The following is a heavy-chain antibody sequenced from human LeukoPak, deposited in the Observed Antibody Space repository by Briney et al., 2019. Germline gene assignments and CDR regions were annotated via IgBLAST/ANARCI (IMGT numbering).Heavy chain of an antibody. CDR2: ISAYDGNT. J-gene: IGHJ4*02. D-gene: IGHD6-13*01. CDR1: GYTFTSYG. CDR3: ARVRSWLNSFDY. V-gene: IGHV1-18*01. Sequence: VASVRVSCKASGYTFTSYGISWVRQAPGQGLEWMGWISAYDGNTNYAQKLQGRVTMTTDTSTSTAYMELRSLRSDDTAVYYCARVRSWLNSFDYWGQGTLVTVSS.